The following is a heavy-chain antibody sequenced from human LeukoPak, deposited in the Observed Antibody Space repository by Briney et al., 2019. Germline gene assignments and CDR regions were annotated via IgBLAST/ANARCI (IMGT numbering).Heavy chain of an antibody. J-gene: IGHJ4*02. CDR3: ARGGKEGELHVDLGC. CDR2: IIPIFGTA. CDR1: GGTFSSYA. V-gene: IGHV1-69*05. Sequence: SVKVSCKASGGTFSSYAISWVRQAPGQGLEWMGGIIPIFGTANYAQKFQGRVTITTDESTSTAYMELSSLRSEDTAVYYCARGGKEGELHVDLGCWGQGTLVTVSS. D-gene: IGHD3/OR15-3a*01.